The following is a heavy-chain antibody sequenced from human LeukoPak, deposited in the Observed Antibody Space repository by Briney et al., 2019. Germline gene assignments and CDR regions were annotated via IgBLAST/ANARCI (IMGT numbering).Heavy chain of an antibody. CDR1: GGSISSSSYY. J-gene: IGHJ3*02. D-gene: IGHD3-3*01. V-gene: IGHV4-39*01. CDR3: ARQQVVYYDLLENKPGAFDI. CDR2: IYYSGST. Sequence: SETLSLTCTVSGGSISSSSYYWGWIRQPPGKGLEWIGSIYYSGSTYYNPSLKSRVTISVDTSKNQFSLKLSSVTAADTAVYYCARQQVVYYDLLENKPGAFDIWGQGTMVTVSS.